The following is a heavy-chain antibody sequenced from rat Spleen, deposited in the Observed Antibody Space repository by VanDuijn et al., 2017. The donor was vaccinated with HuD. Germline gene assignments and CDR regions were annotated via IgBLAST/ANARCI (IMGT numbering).Heavy chain of an antibody. CDR1: GFTFSDYY. V-gene: IGHV5-22*01. J-gene: IGHJ2*01. CDR2: ITNASGRT. Sequence: EVQLVESGGGLVQPGRSMKLSCVASGFTFSDYYMAWVRQAPKKGLEWVASITNASGRTYYSDFVKGRFTISRDNAQNTLYLQRTSLRAEDTATYYCAKNWELYYWGQGVMVTGSS. D-gene: IGHD5-1*01. CDR3: AKNWELYY.